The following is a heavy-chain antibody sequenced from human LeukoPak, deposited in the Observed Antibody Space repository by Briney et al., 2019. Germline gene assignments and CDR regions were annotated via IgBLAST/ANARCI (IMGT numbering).Heavy chain of an antibody. CDR1: GFDFGGLW. CDR3: ARVGDYDLWSGYYTCFDY. J-gene: IGHJ4*02. D-gene: IGHD3-3*01. CDR2: VKQDGSEK. V-gene: IGHV3-7*01. Sequence: GGSLRLSCTASGFDFGGLWMSWVRQAPGKGLEWVANVKQDGSEKYYVDSVKGRFTISRDNAKNSLYLQMNSLRAEDTAVYYCARVGDYDLWSGYYTCFDYWGQGTLVTVSS.